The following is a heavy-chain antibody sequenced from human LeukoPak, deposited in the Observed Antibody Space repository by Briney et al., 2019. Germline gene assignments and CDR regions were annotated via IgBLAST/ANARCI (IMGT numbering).Heavy chain of an antibody. Sequence: SETLSLTCTVSGGSISSYYWNWIRQPPGKGLEWIGYIYYSGSTNYNPSLKSRVTISVDTSKNQFSLKLRSVTAADTAVYFCARERRGVAAATDSSFDYWGQGTLVTVSS. CDR3: ARERRGVAAATDSSFDY. J-gene: IGHJ4*02. D-gene: IGHD2-15*01. V-gene: IGHV4-59*01. CDR2: IYYSGST. CDR1: GGSISSYY.